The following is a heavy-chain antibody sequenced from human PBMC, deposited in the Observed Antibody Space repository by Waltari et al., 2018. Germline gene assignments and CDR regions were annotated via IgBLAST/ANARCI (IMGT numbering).Heavy chain of an antibody. Sequence: QVQLVQSGAEVKKPGSSVKVSCKASGGTFSSYAISWVRQAPGQGLELMGRIIPIFGTANYAQKFQGIVTITADKSTSTAYMELSSLRSEDTAVYYCASSGFLAQLPMDVWGQGTTVTVSS. V-gene: IGHV1-69*08. D-gene: IGHD3-3*01. CDR3: ASSGFLAQLPMDV. CDR1: GGTFSSYA. CDR2: IIPIFGTA. J-gene: IGHJ6*02.